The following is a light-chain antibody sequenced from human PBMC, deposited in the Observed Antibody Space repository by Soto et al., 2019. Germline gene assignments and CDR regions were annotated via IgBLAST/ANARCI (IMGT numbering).Light chain of an antibody. CDR3: QQYNTHS. CDR1: QNIFTW. V-gene: IGKV1-5*01. Sequence: DIQMTQSPSTLSASVGDTVTITCRASQNIFTWLAWYQHKPGKAPKLLMYDASILESGVPSRLSGSGSGTEFTLTISSLQSDDFGTYYCQQYNTHSFGGGTKVDIK. J-gene: IGKJ4*01. CDR2: DAS.